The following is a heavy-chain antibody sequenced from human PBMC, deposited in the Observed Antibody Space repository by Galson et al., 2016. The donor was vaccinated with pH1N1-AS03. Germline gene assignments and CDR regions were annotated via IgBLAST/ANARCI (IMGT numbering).Heavy chain of an antibody. Sequence: PALVKPTQTLTLTCTFSGFSLSTSGMCVSWIRQPPGKALEWLARIDWDDDKYYSTSLKTRLTISKDTSKNQVVLTMTNMDPVDTATYYCARMRHYGDLREAFEIWGQGTIVTVSS. CDR3: ARMRHYGDLREAFEI. D-gene: IGHD4-17*01. CDR2: IDWDDDK. CDR1: GFSLSTSGMC. V-gene: IGHV2-70*11. J-gene: IGHJ3*02.